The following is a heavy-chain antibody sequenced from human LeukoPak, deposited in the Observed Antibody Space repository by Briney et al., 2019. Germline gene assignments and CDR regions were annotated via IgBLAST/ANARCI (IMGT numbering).Heavy chain of an antibody. D-gene: IGHD2-2*02. J-gene: IGHJ5*02. V-gene: IGHV4-34*01. CDR2: VNHSGST. CDR3: ASRVVPAAIRSYRKGWFDP. Sequence: PPETLSLTCAVYGGSFSGYYWSWIRQPPGKGLEWIGEVNHSGSTNYNPSLKSRVTISVDTSKNQFSLKLSSVTAADTAVYYCASRVVPAAIRSYRKGWFDPWGQGTLVTVSS. CDR1: GGSFSGYY.